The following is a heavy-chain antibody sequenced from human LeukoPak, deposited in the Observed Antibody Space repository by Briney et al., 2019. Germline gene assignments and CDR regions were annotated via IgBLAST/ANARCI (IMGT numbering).Heavy chain of an antibody. V-gene: IGHV4-34*01. CDR3: AREQSGFIYYYMDV. CDR1: GGSFSGYY. CDR2: INHSGST. J-gene: IGHJ6*03. D-gene: IGHD3-3*01. Sequence: SETLSLTCAVYGGSFSGYYWSWIRQPPGKGLEWIGEINHSGSTNYNLSLKSRVTISVDTSKNQFSLKLSSVTAADTAVYYCAREQSGFIYYYMDVWGKGTTVTVSS.